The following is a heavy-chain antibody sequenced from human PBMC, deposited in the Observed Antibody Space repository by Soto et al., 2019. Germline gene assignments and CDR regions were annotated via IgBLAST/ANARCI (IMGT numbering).Heavy chain of an antibody. D-gene: IGHD3-10*01. CDR3: ARDVGSGSYYYYYYGMDV. CDR2: IYHSGST. V-gene: IGHV4-38-2*02. J-gene: IGHJ6*02. Sequence: SETLSLTCAVSGYSISSGYYWGWIRQPPGKGLEWIGSIYHSGSTYYNPSLKSRVTISVDTSKNQFSLKLSSVTAADTAVYYCARDVGSGSYYYYYYGMDVWGPGTTVTVSS. CDR1: GYSISSGYY.